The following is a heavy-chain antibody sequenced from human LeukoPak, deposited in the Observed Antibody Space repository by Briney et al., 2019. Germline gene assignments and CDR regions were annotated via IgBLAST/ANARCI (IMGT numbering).Heavy chain of an antibody. Sequence: RGSLRLSCAASGFTFSSYGMHWVRQAPGKGLEWVAVISYDGSNKYYADSVKGRFTISRDNSKNTLYLQMNSLRAEDTAVYYCAKGDIVVVTGAFDIWGQGTMVTVSS. CDR3: AKGDIVVVTGAFDI. CDR1: GFTFSSYG. CDR2: ISYDGSNK. J-gene: IGHJ3*02. D-gene: IGHD2-21*02. V-gene: IGHV3-30*18.